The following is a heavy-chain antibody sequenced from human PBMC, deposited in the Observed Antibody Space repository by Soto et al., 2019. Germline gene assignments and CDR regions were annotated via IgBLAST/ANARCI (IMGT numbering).Heavy chain of an antibody. CDR1: GYTFTSYA. J-gene: IGHJ6*02. D-gene: IGHD2-2*01. V-gene: IGHV1-3*01. CDR2: INAGNGNT. Sequence: ASVKVSGKASGYTFTSYAMHWVRQAPGQRLEWMGWINAGNGNTKYSQKFQGRVTITRDTSASTAYMELSSLRSEDTAVYYCARDTPDPGIVVLPAARPDGMDVWGQGTTVTVSS. CDR3: ARDTPDPGIVVLPAARPDGMDV.